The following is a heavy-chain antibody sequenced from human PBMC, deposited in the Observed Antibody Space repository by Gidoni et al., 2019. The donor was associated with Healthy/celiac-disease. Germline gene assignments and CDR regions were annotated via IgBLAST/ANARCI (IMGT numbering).Heavy chain of an antibody. CDR2: IKSKTDEGAT. CDR1: GFTVSNAW. J-gene: IGHJ6*03. CDR3: TTDKTYSNANREYYYYYMDV. Sequence: EVQLAESGGGLVKPGGSLRLSCAASGFTVSNAWMSWVRQAPGKGLEWVGRIKSKTDEGATDDAAPGKGRFTISRDDSKNTLYLQMNSLKTEDTAVYYCTTDKTYSNANREYYYYYMDVWGKGTTVTVSS. D-gene: IGHD4-4*01. V-gene: IGHV3-15*01.